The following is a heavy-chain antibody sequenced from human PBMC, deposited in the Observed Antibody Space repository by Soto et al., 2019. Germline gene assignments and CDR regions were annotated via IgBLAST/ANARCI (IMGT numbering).Heavy chain of an antibody. J-gene: IGHJ4*02. CDR1: GFTFSSYA. D-gene: IGHD1-26*01. V-gene: IGHV3-30-3*01. CDR3: ARGNSGSLHHDY. Sequence: QVQLVESGGGVVQPGRSLRLSCAASGFTFSSYAMHWVRQAPGKGLEWVAVISYDGSNKYYADSVKGRFTISRDNSKNTLYLQMNSLRAEDTAVYYGARGNSGSLHHDYWGQGTLVTVSS. CDR2: ISYDGSNK.